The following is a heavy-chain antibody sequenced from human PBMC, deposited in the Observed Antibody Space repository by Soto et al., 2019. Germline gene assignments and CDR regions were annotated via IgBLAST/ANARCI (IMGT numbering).Heavy chain of an antibody. Sequence: PSETLSLTCTVSGGSISSYYWSWIRQPPGKGLEWIGYIYYSGSTNYNPSLKSRVTISVDTSKNQFSLKLGSVTAADTAVYYCARDPSVGGYYYGMDVWGQGTTVTVSS. CDR3: ARDPSVGGYYYGMDV. D-gene: IGHD6-19*01. CDR1: GGSISSYY. CDR2: IYYSGST. J-gene: IGHJ6*02. V-gene: IGHV4-59*01.